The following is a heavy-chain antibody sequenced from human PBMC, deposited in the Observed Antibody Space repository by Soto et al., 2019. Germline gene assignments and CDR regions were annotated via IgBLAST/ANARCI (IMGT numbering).Heavy chain of an antibody. J-gene: IGHJ4*02. Sequence: GASVKVSCKASGYTFASYARHWVRQAPGQRLEWMGWINAGNGNTKYSQKFQGRVTITRDTSASTAYMELSSLRSEDTAVYYCASSGSYWGIDYWGQGTLVTVSS. CDR1: GYTFASYA. CDR3: ASSGSYWGIDY. V-gene: IGHV1-3*01. D-gene: IGHD1-26*01. CDR2: INAGNGNT.